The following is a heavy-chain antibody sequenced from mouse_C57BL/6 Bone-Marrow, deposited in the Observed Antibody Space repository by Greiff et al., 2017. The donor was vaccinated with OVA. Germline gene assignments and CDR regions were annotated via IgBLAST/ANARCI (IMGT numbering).Heavy chain of an antibody. CDR2: IWSGGST. CDR1: GFSLTSYG. Sequence: QVQLQQSGPGLVQPSQSLSITCTVSGFSLTSYGVHWVRQSPGKGLAWLGVIWSGGSTDYNAAFVSRLSISKDNSKSQVFFKMNILQADDTAIYYCARNGWLLPFAYWGQGTLVTVSA. CDR3: ARNGWLLPFAY. V-gene: IGHV2-2*01. J-gene: IGHJ3*01. D-gene: IGHD2-3*01.